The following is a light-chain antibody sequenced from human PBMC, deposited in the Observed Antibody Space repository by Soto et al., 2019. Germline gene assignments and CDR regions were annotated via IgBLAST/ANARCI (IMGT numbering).Light chain of an antibody. V-gene: IGLV2-11*01. CDR3: CSSAGNLAV. J-gene: IGLJ2*01. CDR1: SRDVGAYDF. CDR2: DDT. Sequence: QSALTQPPSVSGSPGQSVTISCTGTSRDVGAYDFVTWYQQHPGKAPKLMMSDDTKRPSGVPDRFSGAKSSNTASLTISVLEADEDDDYCSCSSAGNLAVFGGGTKVTVL.